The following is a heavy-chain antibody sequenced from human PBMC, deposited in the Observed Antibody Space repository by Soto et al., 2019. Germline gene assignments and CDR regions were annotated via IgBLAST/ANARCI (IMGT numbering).Heavy chain of an antibody. Sequence: QVQLVESGGGVVQPGRSLRLSCAASGFTFSSYAMHWVRQAPGKGLEWVAVISYDGSNKYYADSVKGRFTISRDNSKNTLYLQMNSLRAEDTAVYYCARDRNDFWSGVLDGMDVW. D-gene: IGHD3-3*01. J-gene: IGHJ6*01. CDR1: GFTFSSYA. CDR2: ISYDGSNK. CDR3: ARDRNDFWSGVLDGMDV. V-gene: IGHV3-30-3*01.